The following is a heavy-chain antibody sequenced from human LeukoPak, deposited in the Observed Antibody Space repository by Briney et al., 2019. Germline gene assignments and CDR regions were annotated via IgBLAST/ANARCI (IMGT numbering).Heavy chain of an antibody. J-gene: IGHJ4*02. V-gene: IGHV4-59*01. CDR1: GGSISSYY. Sequence: PSETLSLTCTVSGGSISSYYWSWIRQPPGKGLEWIGYIYYSGSTNYNLSLKSRVTISVDTSKNQFSLKLSSVTAADTAVYYCARVPSNSNYPYFDYWGQGTLVTVSS. CDR3: ARVPSNSNYPYFDY. D-gene: IGHD1-7*01. CDR2: IYYSGST.